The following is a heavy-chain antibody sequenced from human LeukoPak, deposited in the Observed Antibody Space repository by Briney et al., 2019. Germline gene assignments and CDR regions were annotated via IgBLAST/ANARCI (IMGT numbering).Heavy chain of an antibody. J-gene: IGHJ4*02. CDR3: ASGIAAAVFDY. D-gene: IGHD6-13*01. CDR2: ISSSGSTI. CDR1: GFTFSSYE. V-gene: IGHV3-48*03. Sequence: GGSLRLSCAASGFTFSSYEMNWVRQAPGKGLEWVSYISSSGSTIYYADSVKGRFTISRDNAKNSLYLQMNSLRAEDTAVYYCASGIAAAVFDYWGQGTLVTVSS.